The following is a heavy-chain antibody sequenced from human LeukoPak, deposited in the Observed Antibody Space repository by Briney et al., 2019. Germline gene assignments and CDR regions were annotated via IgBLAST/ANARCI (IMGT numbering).Heavy chain of an antibody. CDR2: IHYDGSIK. CDR1: GFTFSSYG. J-gene: IGHJ4*02. Sequence: GGSLRLSCAASGFTFSSYGMHWVRQAPGKGLEWVAFIHYDGSIKYYADSVKGRFTISRDNSKNTLFVQMNSLRAEDTAMYYCARDALPGELVPEPYFDYWGQGTLVTVSS. CDR3: ARDALPGELVPEPYFDY. D-gene: IGHD6-13*01. V-gene: IGHV3-30*02.